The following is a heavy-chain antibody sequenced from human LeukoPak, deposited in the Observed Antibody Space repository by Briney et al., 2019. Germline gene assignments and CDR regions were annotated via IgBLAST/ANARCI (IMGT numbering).Heavy chain of an antibody. CDR2: INHSGST. D-gene: IGHD6-19*01. J-gene: IGHJ4*02. V-gene: IGHV4-34*01. CDR3: ARVGRGAGGY. Sequence: SETLSLTCAVYVGSFSGYYWTWIRQPPGKGLEWIGEINHSGSTNYNPSLKSRVTISVDTSKNQFSLKMRSVTAADTAMYYCARVGRGAGGYWGQGTLVTVSS. CDR1: VGSFSGYY.